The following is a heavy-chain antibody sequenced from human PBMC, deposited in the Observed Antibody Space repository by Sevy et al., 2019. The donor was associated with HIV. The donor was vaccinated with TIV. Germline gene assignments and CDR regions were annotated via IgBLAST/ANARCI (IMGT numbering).Heavy chain of an antibody. CDR2: IGYDGSNK. V-gene: IGHV3-33*01. CDR3: ARDPRMYGDYLLAYFDS. Sequence: GGSLRLSCAASGFTPSTYGMHWVRQAPGKGLEWVAVIGYDGSNKYYADSVKGRFTISRDNSKNTLFLQMDSLRAEDTAVYSCARDPRMYGDYLLAYFDSWGQGTLVTVSS. J-gene: IGHJ4*02. D-gene: IGHD2-8*01. CDR1: GFTPSTYG.